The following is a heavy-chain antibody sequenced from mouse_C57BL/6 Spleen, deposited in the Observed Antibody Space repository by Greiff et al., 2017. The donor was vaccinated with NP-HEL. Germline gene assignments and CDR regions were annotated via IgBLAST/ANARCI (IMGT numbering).Heavy chain of an antibody. Sequence: EVKLMESGPGLVKPSQSLSLTCSVTGYSITSGYYWNWIRQFPGNKLEWMGYISYDGSNNYNPSLKNRISITRDTSKNQFFLKLNSVTTEDTATYYCARDPYYYGTPDYWGQGTTLTVSS. V-gene: IGHV3-6*01. J-gene: IGHJ2*01. CDR3: ARDPYYYGTPDY. CDR2: ISYDGSN. D-gene: IGHD1-1*01. CDR1: GYSITSGYY.